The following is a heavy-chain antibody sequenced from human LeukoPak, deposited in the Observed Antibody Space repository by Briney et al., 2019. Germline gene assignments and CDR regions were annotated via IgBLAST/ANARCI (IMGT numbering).Heavy chain of an antibody. CDR1: GFTFSDYS. CDR2: ISYDGSNK. Sequence: RGSLRLSCEGSGFTFSDYSMNWVRQAPGKGLEWVAVISYDGSNKYYADSVKGRFTISRDNSKNTLYLQMNSLRAEDTAVYYCAKDSPHDAFDIWGQGTMVTVSS. J-gene: IGHJ3*02. V-gene: IGHV3-30*18. CDR3: AKDSPHDAFDI.